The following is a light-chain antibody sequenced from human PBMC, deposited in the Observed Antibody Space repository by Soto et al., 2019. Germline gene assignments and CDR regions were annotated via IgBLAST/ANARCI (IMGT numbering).Light chain of an antibody. CDR1: QSVSGSY. Sequence: EIVLTQSPGTLSLSPGERATLSCRASQSVSGSYLAWYQQKPGQAPRLLIYGASSRATGIPDRFSGSGSGTDFTLTISRLEPEDFAVYYCQQYESSLRTFGQGTKVEIK. J-gene: IGKJ1*01. V-gene: IGKV3-20*01. CDR3: QQYESSLRT. CDR2: GAS.